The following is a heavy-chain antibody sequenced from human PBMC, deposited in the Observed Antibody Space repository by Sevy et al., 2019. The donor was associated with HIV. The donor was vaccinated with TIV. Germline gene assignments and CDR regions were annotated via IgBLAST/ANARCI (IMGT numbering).Heavy chain of an antibody. CDR3: ARAHRIIVVPAACDY. J-gene: IGHJ4*01. V-gene: IGHV3-7*01. CDR1: GFTFSSYC. CDR2: IKQDGSEK. Sequence: GGSLRLSCAASGFTFSSYCMSWVRQAPGKGLEWVANIKQDGSEKYYLDSVKGRFTISKDNAKNSLCLQMNSLRAEDTAVYYCARAHRIIVVPAACDYWGHGTLVTVSS. D-gene: IGHD2-2*01.